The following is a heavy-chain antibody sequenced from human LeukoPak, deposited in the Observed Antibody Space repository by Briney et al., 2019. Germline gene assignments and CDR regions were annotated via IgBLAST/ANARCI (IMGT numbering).Heavy chain of an antibody. V-gene: IGHV3-64D*06. CDR2: ISSNGGST. CDR3: VKGLTYYYGSGSYPFDY. D-gene: IGHD3-10*01. CDR1: GFIFSSYA. J-gene: IGHJ4*02. Sequence: GGSLRLSCSASGFIFSSYAMHWVRQAPGKGLEYVSAISSNGGSTYYADSVKGRFTISRDNSKNTLYLQMSSLRAEDTAVYYCVKGLTYYYGSGSYPFDYWGQGTLVTVSS.